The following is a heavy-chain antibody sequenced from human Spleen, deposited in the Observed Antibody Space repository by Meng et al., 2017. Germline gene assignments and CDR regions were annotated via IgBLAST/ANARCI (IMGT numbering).Heavy chain of an antibody. CDR3: ARGLYFIDY. J-gene: IGHJ4*02. CDR2: INTNTGNP. V-gene: IGHV7-4-1*02. D-gene: IGHD3-10*01. CDR1: GYNFSIYY. Sequence: ASVKVSCKTSGYNFSIYYMHWVRQAPGQGLEWMGWINTNTGNPTYAQGFTGRFVFSLDTSVSTAYLQISSLKAEDTAVYYCARGLYFIDYWGQGTLVTVSS.